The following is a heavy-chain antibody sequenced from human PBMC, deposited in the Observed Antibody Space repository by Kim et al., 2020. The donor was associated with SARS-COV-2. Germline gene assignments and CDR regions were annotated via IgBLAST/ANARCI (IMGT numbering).Heavy chain of an antibody. J-gene: IGHJ3*02. CDR2: IYHSGST. CDR3: ARLKAVTMTDGNRGAFDI. CDR1: GGSISSSNW. V-gene: IGHV4-4*02. Sequence: SETLSLTCAVSGGSISSSNWWSWVRQPPGKGLEWIGEIYHSGSTNYNPSLKSRVTISVDKSKNQFSLKLSSVTAADTAVYYCARLKAVTMTDGNRGAFDIWGQGTMVTVSS. D-gene: IGHD4-17*01.